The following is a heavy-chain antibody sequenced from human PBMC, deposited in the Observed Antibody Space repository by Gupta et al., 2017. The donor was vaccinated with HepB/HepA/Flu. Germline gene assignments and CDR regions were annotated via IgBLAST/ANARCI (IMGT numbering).Heavy chain of an antibody. CDR2: ISGSGGST. CDR3: ASQVSSSGVLGFNYYYGMDV. Sequence: EVQLLESGGGLVQPGGSLRLSCAASGFTFSSYAMSWVRQAPGKGLEWASAISGSGGSTYYADSVKGRFTISRDNSKNTLYLQMNSLRAEDTAVYYCASQVSSSGVLGFNYYYGMDVWGQGTTVTVSS. V-gene: IGHV3-23*01. CDR1: GFTFSSYA. D-gene: IGHD6-13*01. J-gene: IGHJ6*02.